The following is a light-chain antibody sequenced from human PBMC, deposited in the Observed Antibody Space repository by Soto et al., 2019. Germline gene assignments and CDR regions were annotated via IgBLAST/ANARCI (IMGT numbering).Light chain of an antibody. CDR1: SSDVGSYNL. CDR3: CSYAGTSAFYV. CDR2: EGT. Sequence: QSVLTQPASVSGSPGQSITISCTGTSSDVGSYNLVSWYQQHPGNAPKLMIYEGTKRPSGVSNRFSGSKSGNTASLTISGLQVEDEADYYCCSYAGTSAFYVFGTGTKLTVL. V-gene: IGLV2-23*01. J-gene: IGLJ1*01.